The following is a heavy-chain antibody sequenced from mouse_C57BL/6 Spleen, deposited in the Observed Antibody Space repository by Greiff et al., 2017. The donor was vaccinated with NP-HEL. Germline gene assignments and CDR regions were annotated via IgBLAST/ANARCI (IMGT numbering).Heavy chain of an antibody. V-gene: IGHV3-6*01. CDR3: AIHGRGYFDV. CDR2: ISYDGSN. Sequence: ESGPGLVKPSQSLSLTCSVTGYSITSGYYWNWIRQFPGNKLEWMGYISYDGSNNYNPSLKNRISITRDTSKNQFFLKLNSVTTEDTATYYCAIHGRGYFDVWGTGTTVTVSS. CDR1: GYSITSGYY. J-gene: IGHJ1*03.